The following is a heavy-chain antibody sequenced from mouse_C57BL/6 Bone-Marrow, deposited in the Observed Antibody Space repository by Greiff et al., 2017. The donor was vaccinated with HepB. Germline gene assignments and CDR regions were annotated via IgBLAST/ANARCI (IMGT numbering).Heavy chain of an antibody. CDR1: GYTFTSYW. V-gene: IGHV1-55*01. J-gene: IGHJ3*01. Sequence: QVQLQQPGAELVKPGASVKMSCKASGYTFTSYWITWVKQRPGQGLEWIGDIYPGSGSTNYNEKFKSKATLTVDTSSSTAYIQLSSLTSEDSAVYYCARRGAYSNYLAWFAYWGQGTLVTVSA. CDR3: ARRGAYSNYLAWFAY. D-gene: IGHD2-5*01. CDR2: IYPGSGST.